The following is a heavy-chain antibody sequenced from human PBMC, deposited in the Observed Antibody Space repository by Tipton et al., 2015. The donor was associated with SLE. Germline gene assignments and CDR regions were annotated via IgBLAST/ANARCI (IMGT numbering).Heavy chain of an antibody. J-gene: IGHJ4*02. D-gene: IGHD2-21*01. CDR1: GYTFTSYD. V-gene: IGHV1-8*01. CDR2: MNPNSGNT. Sequence: QVQLVQSGAEVKKPGASVKVSCKASGYTFTSYDNKWVRKATGQGLEWMGWMNPNSGNTGYAQKFQGRVNITVDTSKNQFSLKLGSVTAADTAVDYCAMAGPCCGGVFYGRYFDSCCQVTLVTVSS. CDR3: AMAGPCCGGVFYGRYFDS.